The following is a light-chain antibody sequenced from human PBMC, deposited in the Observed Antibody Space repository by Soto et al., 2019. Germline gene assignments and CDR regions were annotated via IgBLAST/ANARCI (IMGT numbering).Light chain of an antibody. CDR3: QQYNNWPYT. Sequence: EIVMTQSPATLAVSPGERAALSCRASQSVSSNFAWYQQKPGQAPRLLIYGASSRATGTPARFSVSGSGTGFTLTISSLQSEDFAVYYCQQYNNWPYTCGLGTKLEIK. CDR2: GAS. V-gene: IGKV3-15*01. J-gene: IGKJ2*01. CDR1: QSVSSN.